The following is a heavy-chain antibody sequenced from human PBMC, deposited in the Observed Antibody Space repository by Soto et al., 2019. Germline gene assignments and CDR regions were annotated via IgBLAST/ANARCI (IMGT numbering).Heavy chain of an antibody. V-gene: IGHV4-30-4*01. D-gene: IGHD6-6*01. Sequence: PSETLSLTCTVSGVSISSGGYYLSWIRQPPGKGLEWIGYIYYSGSTYYNPSLKSRVTISVDTSKNQFSLKLSSVTAADTAVYYCARGGIFKLVLAQWGQGTLVTVSS. J-gene: IGHJ4*02. CDR3: ARGGIFKLVLAQ. CDR2: IYYSGST. CDR1: GVSISSGGYY.